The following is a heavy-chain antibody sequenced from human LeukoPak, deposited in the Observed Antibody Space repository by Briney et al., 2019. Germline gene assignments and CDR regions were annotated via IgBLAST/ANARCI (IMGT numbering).Heavy chain of an antibody. CDR1: GFTVSSNY. CDR3: ARNSIAAATLTDY. D-gene: IGHD6-13*01. CDR2: IYSGGST. V-gene: IGHV3-66*01. J-gene: IGHJ4*02. Sequence: GGSLRLSCAASGFTVSSNYMSWVRQAPGKGLEWVSVIYSGGSTYYADSVKGRFTISRDNSKNTLYLQMNSLRAEDTAVYYCARNSIAAATLTDYWGQGTLVTVSS.